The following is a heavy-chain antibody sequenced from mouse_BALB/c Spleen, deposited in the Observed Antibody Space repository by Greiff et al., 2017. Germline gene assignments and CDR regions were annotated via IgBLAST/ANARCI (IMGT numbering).Heavy chain of an antibody. V-gene: IGHV2-2*02. CDR3: ARNNYGNSPWFAY. CDR2: IWSGGST. Sequence: VHLVESGPGLVQPSQSLSITCTVSGFSLTSYGVHWVRQSPGKGLEWLGVIWSGGSTDYNAAFISRLSISKDNSKSQVFFKMNSLQANDTAIYYCARNNYGNSPWFAYWGQGTLVTVSA. J-gene: IGHJ3*01. CDR1: GFSLTSYG. D-gene: IGHD2-1*01.